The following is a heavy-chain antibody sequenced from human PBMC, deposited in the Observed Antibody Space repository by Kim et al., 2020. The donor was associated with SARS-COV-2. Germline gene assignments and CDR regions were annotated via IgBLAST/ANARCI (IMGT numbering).Heavy chain of an antibody. V-gene: IGHV4-39*01. CDR1: GGSISSSSYY. CDR2: IYYSGST. Sequence: SETLSLTCTVSGGSISSSSYYWGWIRQPPGKGLEWIGSIYYSGSTYYNPSLKSRVTISVDTSKNQFSLKLSSVTAADTAVYYCASGSPGYSSGWHPPHYYYGMDVWGQGTTVTVSS. D-gene: IGHD6-19*01. J-gene: IGHJ6*02. CDR3: ASGSPGYSSGWHPPHYYYGMDV.